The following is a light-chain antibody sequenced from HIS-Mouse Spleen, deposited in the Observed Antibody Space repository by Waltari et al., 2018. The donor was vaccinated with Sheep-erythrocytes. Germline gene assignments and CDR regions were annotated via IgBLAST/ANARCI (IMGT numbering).Light chain of an antibody. CDR3: QAWDSSTVV. CDR2: QDS. CDR1: KLGDKY. V-gene: IGLV3-1*01. J-gene: IGLJ2*01. Sequence: SYELTQPPSVPVSPGQTASITCPGDKLGDKYACWYHQKPGQSPVLVIYQDSKRPSGIPERFSGSNSGNTATLTISGTQAMDEADYYCQAWDSSTVVFGGGTKLTVL.